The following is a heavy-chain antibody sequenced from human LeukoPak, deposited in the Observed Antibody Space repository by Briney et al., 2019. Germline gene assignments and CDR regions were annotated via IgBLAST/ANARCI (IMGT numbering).Heavy chain of an antibody. CDR2: INWNGGST. CDR1: GFTFDDYG. D-gene: IGHD3-22*01. Sequence: GGSLRLSCAASGFTFDDYGMSWVRQAPGKGLEWVSGINWNGGSTGYADSVKGRFTISRDNAKNSLYLQMNSLRAEDTAVYYCASLTYYYDSSGCWGQGTLVTVSS. J-gene: IGHJ4*02. V-gene: IGHV3-20*04. CDR3: ASLTYYYDSSGC.